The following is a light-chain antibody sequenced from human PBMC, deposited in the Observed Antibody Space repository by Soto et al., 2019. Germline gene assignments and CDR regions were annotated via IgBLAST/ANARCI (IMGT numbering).Light chain of an antibody. CDR2: DVN. CDR3: CSYTDIALDVV. J-gene: IGLJ2*01. V-gene: IGLV2-14*01. CDR1: SSDVGGYNY. Sequence: QSVLTQPASVSGSPGQSITISCTGTSSDVGGYNYVSWYQHHPGKAPKLLIYDVNNRPSGVSDRFSGSKSGNTASLTISGVRPEDEADYYCCSYTDIALDVVFGGGTKVTVL.